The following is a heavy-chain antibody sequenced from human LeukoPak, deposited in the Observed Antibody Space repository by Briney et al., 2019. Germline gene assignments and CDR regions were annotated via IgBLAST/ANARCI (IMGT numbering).Heavy chain of an antibody. Sequence: LETLSLTCAVYGGSFSGYYWSWIRQPPGKGLEWIGEINHSGSTNYNPSLKSRVTISVDTSKNQFSLKLSSVTAADTAVYYCATDLGSKVDVWGQGTTVTVSS. V-gene: IGHV4-34*01. J-gene: IGHJ6*02. CDR2: INHSGST. CDR3: ATDLGSKVDV. D-gene: IGHD1-26*01. CDR1: GGSFSGYY.